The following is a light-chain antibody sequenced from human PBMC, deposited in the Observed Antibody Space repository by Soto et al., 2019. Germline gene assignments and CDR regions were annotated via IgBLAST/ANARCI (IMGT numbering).Light chain of an antibody. CDR3: QQYGTSWT. V-gene: IGKV3-20*01. CDR2: ATS. Sequence: IVLTQSPGTLSLSPGEGATLSCRTSQSVSIRHLAWYQQRPGQAPRLLIYATSDRATGTPDRFSGSGPGTDFTLTITSLEPEDFAVYYCQQYGTSWTFGQGTKVEI. J-gene: IGKJ1*01. CDR1: QSVSIRH.